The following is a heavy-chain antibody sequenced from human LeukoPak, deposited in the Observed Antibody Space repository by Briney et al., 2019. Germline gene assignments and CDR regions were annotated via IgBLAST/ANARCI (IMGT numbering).Heavy chain of an antibody. Sequence: ASVKVSCKASGYTFTGYYMHWVRQAPGQGLEWMGWINPNSGGTNYAQKFQGRVTMTRDTSISTAYTELSRLRSDDTAVYYCARDYSIFGVVSKYYFDYWGQGTLVTVSS. CDR2: INPNSGGT. CDR1: GYTFTGYY. J-gene: IGHJ4*02. V-gene: IGHV1-2*02. CDR3: ARDYSIFGVVSKYYFDY. D-gene: IGHD3-3*01.